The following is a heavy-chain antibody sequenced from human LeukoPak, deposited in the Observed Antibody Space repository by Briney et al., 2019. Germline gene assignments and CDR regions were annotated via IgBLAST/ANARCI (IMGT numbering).Heavy chain of an antibody. J-gene: IGHJ4*02. CDR1: GFTFSDYY. D-gene: IGHD5-18*01. CDR2: ISSSGSTI. V-gene: IGHV3-11*01. Sequence: NSGGSLRLSCAASGFTFSDYYMSWIRQAPGRGLEWVSHISSSGSTIYYADSVKGRFTISRDNAKNSLYLQMDSLRAEDTAVYYCARGLSGYTAMGAYWGQGTLVTVSS. CDR3: ARGLSGYTAMGAY.